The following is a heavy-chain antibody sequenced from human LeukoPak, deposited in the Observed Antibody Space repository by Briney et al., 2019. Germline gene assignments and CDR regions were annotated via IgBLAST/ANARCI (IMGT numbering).Heavy chain of an antibody. CDR3: ARGGLLQDYFDY. Sequence: ASVKVSCKASGGTFSSYAISWVRQAPGQGLEWMGRIIPILGIANYAQMFQGRVTITADKSTSTAYMELSSLRSEDTAVYYCARGGLLQDYFDYWGQGTLVTVSS. D-gene: IGHD5-24*01. V-gene: IGHV1-69*04. J-gene: IGHJ4*02. CDR2: IIPILGIA. CDR1: GGTFSSYA.